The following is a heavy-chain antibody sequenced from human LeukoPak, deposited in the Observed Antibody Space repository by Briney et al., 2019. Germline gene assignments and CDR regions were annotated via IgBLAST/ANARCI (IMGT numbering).Heavy chain of an antibody. V-gene: IGHV3-33*03. Sequence: PGGSLRLSCAASGFTFSSYGMHWVRQAPGKGLEWVAVIWYDGSYTYYAESVKGRFTISRDNSRNTLYLQMSSLRAEDTALYYCAKPTSREGSFLIDYWGQGTLVIVSS. CDR2: IWYDGSYT. CDR3: AKPTSREGSFLIDY. J-gene: IGHJ4*02. CDR1: GFTFSSYG. D-gene: IGHD1-26*01.